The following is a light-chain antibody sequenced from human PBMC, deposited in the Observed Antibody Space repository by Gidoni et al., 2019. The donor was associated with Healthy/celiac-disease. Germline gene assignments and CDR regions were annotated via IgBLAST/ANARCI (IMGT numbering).Light chain of an antibody. J-gene: IGKJ4*02. CDR2: GAS. V-gene: IGKV3-15*01. CDR1: QGVSSN. Sequence: IVMPQSPAALSVSPGERATLSCRASQGVSSNLAWYQQKPGQAPRLLIYGASTRPTGIPARFSGSGSGTEFTLTISSLQSEDFAAYYCQQYNNWPLTFGGGTKVEIK. CDR3: QQYNNWPLT.